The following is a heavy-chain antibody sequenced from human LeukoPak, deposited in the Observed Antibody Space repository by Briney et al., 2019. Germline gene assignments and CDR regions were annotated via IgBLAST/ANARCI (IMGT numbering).Heavy chain of an antibody. CDR3: ARGDYYDSSGPLTN. D-gene: IGHD3-22*01. J-gene: IGHJ4*02. CDR2: ISYDGSNK. CDR1: GFTFSSYA. V-gene: IGHV3-30-3*01. Sequence: GGSLRLSCAASGFTFSSYAMHWVRQAPGKGLEWVAVISYDGSNKYYADSVKGRFTISRDNSKNTLYLQMNSLRAEDTAVYYCARGDYYDSSGPLTNWGQGTLVTVSS.